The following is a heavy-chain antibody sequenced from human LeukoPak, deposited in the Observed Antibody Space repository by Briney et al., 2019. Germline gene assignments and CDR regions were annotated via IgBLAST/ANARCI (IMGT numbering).Heavy chain of an antibody. CDR3: AREEVVPAAIRYYYYYYGMDV. V-gene: IGHV6-1*01. Sequence: SQTLSLTCAISGDSVSSNSAAWSWIRQSPSRGLEWLGSTYYRSKWYNDYAVSVKSRITINPDTSKNQFSLQLNSVTPEDTAVYYCAREEVVPAAIRYYYYYYGMDVWGQGTTVTVSS. D-gene: IGHD2-2*02. J-gene: IGHJ6*02. CDR2: TYYRSKWYN. CDR1: GDSVSSNSAA.